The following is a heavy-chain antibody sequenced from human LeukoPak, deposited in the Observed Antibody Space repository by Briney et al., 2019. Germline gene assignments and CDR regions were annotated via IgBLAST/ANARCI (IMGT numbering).Heavy chain of an antibody. J-gene: IGHJ5*02. CDR3: ARTGYSSSWYWFDP. D-gene: IGHD6-13*01. V-gene: IGHV4-4*09. CDR2: IYTSGST. Sequence: PSETLSLTCTVSGGSISSYYWSWIRQPPGKGLEWIGYIYTSGSTNYNPSLKSRVTISVDTSKNQFSLKLSSVTAADTAVYYRARTGYSSSWYWFDPWGQGTLVTVSS. CDR1: GGSISSYY.